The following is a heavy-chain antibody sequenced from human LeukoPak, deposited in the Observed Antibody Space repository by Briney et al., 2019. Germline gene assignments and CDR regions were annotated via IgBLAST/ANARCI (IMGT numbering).Heavy chain of an antibody. V-gene: IGHV3-23*01. CDR2: ISDSGGRT. CDR1: GITLSNYG. CDR3: AKRGVVIRVIVLGFHKEAYYFDS. D-gene: IGHD2-8*01. J-gene: IGHJ4*02. Sequence: PGRSLRLSCAVSGITLSNYGMSWVRQAPGKGLEWVAGISDSGGRTNYADSVKGRFTISRDNPKNTIYLQMTSLRAEDTAVYFCAKRGVVIRVIVLGFHKEAYYFDSWGQGALVTVSS.